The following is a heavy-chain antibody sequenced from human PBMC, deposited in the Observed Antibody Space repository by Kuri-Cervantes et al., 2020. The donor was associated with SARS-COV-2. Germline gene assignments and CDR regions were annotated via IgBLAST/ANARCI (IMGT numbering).Heavy chain of an antibody. V-gene: IGHV1-8*01. CDR3: ARLSYYGSGTVFGGWFDP. CDR1: GYTFTSYD. J-gene: IGHJ5*02. CDR2: MNPKSGNT. D-gene: IGHD3-10*01. Sequence: ASVKVSCKASGYTFTSYDINWVRQATGQGLEWMGWMNPKSGNTGYAQKFQGRVTMTRNTSISTAYMELSSLRSEDTAVYYCARLSYYGSGTVFGGWFDPWGQGTLVTVSS.